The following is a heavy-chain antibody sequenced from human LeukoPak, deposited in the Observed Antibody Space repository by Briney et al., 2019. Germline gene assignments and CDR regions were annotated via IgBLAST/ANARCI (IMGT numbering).Heavy chain of an antibody. J-gene: IGHJ6*03. CDR2: IYYSVST. Sequence: SETLSLTCTVSGGSTSGSSYYWGWISQPPGKGLEWIGSIYYSVSTYYNPSLKSRVTISVDTSKNQFSLKLSSVTAADTAVYYCARVPSLTGYGWDPGYYYYYMDVWGKGTTVTISS. D-gene: IGHD3-9*01. V-gene: IGHV4-39*07. CDR3: ARVPSLTGYGWDPGYYYYYMDV. CDR1: GGSTSGSSYY.